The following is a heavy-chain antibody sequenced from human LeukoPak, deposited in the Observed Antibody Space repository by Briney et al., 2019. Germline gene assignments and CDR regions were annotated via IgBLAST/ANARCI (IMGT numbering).Heavy chain of an antibody. J-gene: IGHJ4*02. Sequence: PSETLSLTCTVSGGSISSSSYYWGWIRQPPGKGLEWVSVLYTGGGTDHADSVKGRFTISRDNSKNTLSLQMNSLRAEDTAIYYCTRSGYRHPYHFDSWGQGTLVTVSS. D-gene: IGHD3-22*01. V-gene: IGHV3-53*03. CDR3: TRSGYRHPYHFDS. CDR2: LYTGGGT. CDR1: GGSISSSSYY.